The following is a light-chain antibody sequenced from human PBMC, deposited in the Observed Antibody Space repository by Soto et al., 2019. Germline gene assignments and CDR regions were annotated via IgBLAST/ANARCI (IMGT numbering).Light chain of an antibody. Sequence: DIQMTQSTSTLSASLGDRVTITCRASQSISTWLAWYQQKPGKPPKLLIYDASSVESGAPSRFSGSGSGTEFTLTISSLQPDDFATYYCQQYNSYWAFGQGTKVDIK. V-gene: IGKV1-5*01. J-gene: IGKJ1*01. CDR2: DAS. CDR1: QSISTW. CDR3: QQYNSYWA.